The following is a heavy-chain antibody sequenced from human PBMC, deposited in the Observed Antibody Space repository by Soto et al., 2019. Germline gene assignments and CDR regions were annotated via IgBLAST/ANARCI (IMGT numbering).Heavy chain of an antibody. V-gene: IGHV2-5*02. CDR1: GFSLSTSGVG. CDR3: EQSGCVGPSCQFEC. CDR2: IYWDDDK. Sequence: QITLKESGPTLVKPTQTLTLTCTFSGFSLSTSGVGVGWIRQPPGKALDWLALIYWDDDKCYSRSLKNRLTINKDTTKGQVVITMNNIDPVDKAIYYGEQSGCVGPSCQFECWGQGILVTVS. D-gene: IGHD1-26*01. J-gene: IGHJ4*02.